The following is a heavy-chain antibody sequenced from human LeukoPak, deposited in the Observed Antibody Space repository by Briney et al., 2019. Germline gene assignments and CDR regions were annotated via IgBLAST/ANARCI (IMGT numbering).Heavy chain of an antibody. CDR1: GGSFSGYY. Sequence: SETLSLTCAVCGGSFSGYYWSWIRQPPGKGLEWIGEINHSGSTNYNPSLKSRVTISVDTSKNQFSLKLSSVTAADTAVYYCARGVWVPAAPLGWFDPWGQGTLVTVSS. J-gene: IGHJ5*02. CDR3: ARGVWVPAAPLGWFDP. CDR2: INHSGST. V-gene: IGHV4-34*01. D-gene: IGHD2-2*01.